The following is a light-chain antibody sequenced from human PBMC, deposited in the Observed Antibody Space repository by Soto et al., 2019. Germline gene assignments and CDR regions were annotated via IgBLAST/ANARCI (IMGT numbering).Light chain of an antibody. V-gene: IGLV2-14*01. CDR2: EVT. J-gene: IGLJ2*01. CDR3: SSYTSYSTLI. CDR1: NSDVGLYNY. Sequence: QSALTQPASVSGSPGQSITISCSGSNSDVGLYNYVSWYQQYPGKAPKVIIFEVTNRPSGVSNRFSGSKSGNTASLTISGLQAEDEADYYCSSYTSYSTLIFGGGTKLTVL.